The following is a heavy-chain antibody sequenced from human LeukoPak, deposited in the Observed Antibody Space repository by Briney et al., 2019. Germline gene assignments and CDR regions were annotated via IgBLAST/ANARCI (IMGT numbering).Heavy chain of an antibody. Sequence: SGKVSCKASGYTFTSYGISWVRQAPGQRLEWMGWISAYNGNTNYAQKLQGRVTMTTDTSTSTAYMELRSLRSDDTAVYYCARDRPNYDFWSRYHLSLDYWGQGTLVTVSS. D-gene: IGHD3-3*01. J-gene: IGHJ4*02. CDR1: GYTFTSYG. V-gene: IGHV1-18*01. CDR2: ISAYNGNT. CDR3: ARDRPNYDFWSRYHLSLDY.